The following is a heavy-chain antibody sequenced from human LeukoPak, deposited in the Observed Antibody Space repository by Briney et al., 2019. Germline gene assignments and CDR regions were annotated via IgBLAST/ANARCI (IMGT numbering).Heavy chain of an antibody. Sequence: KAGGSLRLSCAASGFTFSDYYMSWIRLAPGKGLEWVSYISSSGSTIYYADSVKGRFTISRDNAKNSLYLQMNSLRAEDTAVYYCARAAMTTVTRDNWFDPWGQGTLVTVSS. J-gene: IGHJ5*02. D-gene: IGHD4-17*01. CDR3: ARAAMTTVTRDNWFDP. CDR2: ISSSGSTI. V-gene: IGHV3-11*01. CDR1: GFTFSDYY.